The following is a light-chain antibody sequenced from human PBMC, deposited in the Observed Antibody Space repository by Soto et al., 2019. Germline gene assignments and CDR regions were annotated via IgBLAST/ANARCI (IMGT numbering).Light chain of an antibody. CDR2: SNH. Sequence: QSALTQPPSASGTPGQRVTISCSGSSSNIGSNYVYWYQQLPGTAPKLLIYSNHQRPSGVPDRFSGSKSGTSASLAISGLRSEDEADYYCAAWDDSLSGPVFGGGTKLTVL. CDR3: AAWDDSLSGPV. CDR1: SSNIGSNY. J-gene: IGLJ2*01. V-gene: IGLV1-47*02.